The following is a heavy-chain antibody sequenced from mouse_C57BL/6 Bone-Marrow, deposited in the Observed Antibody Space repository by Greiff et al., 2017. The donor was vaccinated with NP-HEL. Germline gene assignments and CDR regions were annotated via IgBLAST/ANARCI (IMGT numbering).Heavy chain of an antibody. D-gene: IGHD2-1*01. J-gene: IGHJ2*01. CDR2: ISYDGSN. V-gene: IGHV3-6*01. Sequence: EVKLQESGPGLVKPSQSLSLTCSVTGYSITSGYYWNWIRQFPGNKLEWMGYISYDGSNNYNPSLKNRISITRDTSKNQFFLKLNSVTTEDTATYYCAREGDGNYLYYFDYWGQGTTLTVSS. CDR1: GYSITSGYY. CDR3: AREGDGNYLYYFDY.